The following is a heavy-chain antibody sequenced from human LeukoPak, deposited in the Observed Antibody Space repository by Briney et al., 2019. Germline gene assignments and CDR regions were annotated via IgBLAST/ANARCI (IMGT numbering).Heavy chain of an antibody. D-gene: IGHD2-2*01. CDR2: ISSSGSTI. V-gene: IGHV3-48*03. CDR1: GFTFSSYE. Sequence: GGSLRLSCAASGFTFSSYEMNWVRQAPGKGLGWVSYISSSGSTIYYADSVKGRFSISRDNAKNSLYLQMNSLRGEDTAVYYCARRYCSSTSCLLDYWGQGTLVTVSS. J-gene: IGHJ4*02. CDR3: ARRYCSSTSCLLDY.